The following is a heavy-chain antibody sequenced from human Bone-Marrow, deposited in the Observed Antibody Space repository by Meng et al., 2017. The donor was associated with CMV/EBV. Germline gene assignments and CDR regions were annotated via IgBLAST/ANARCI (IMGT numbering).Heavy chain of an antibody. V-gene: IGHV3-21*04. Sequence: GESLKIYCVASGFTFSGYSMNWVRQTPGKGLEWVSSITSRSSNTYYSDSVKGRFTISRDNAKNSLYLQMNSLRDEDTAVYYCAKRRDYYDSSGYSYWGQGTLVTVSS. J-gene: IGHJ4*02. D-gene: IGHD3-22*01. CDR3: AKRRDYYDSSGYSY. CDR2: ITSRSSNT. CDR1: GFTFSGYS.